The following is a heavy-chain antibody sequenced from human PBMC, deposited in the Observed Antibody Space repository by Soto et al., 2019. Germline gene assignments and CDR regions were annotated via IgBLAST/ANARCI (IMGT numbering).Heavy chain of an antibody. V-gene: IGHV4-31*03. CDR2: IYYSGST. D-gene: IGHD3-22*01. Sequence: SETLSLTCTVSGGSISSGGYYWSWIRQHPGKGLEWIGYIYYSGSTYYNPSLKSRVTISVDTSKNQFSLKLSSVTAADTAVYYCASGSGYRDRYFDDWGQGTRVTVSS. CDR3: ASGSGYRDRYFDD. CDR1: GGSISSGGYY. J-gene: IGHJ4*02.